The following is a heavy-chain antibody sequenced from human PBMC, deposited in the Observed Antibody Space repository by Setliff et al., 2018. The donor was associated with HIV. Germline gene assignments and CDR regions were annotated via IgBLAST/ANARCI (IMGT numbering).Heavy chain of an antibody. Sequence: ASETLSLTCAVSGYYISSGYYWGWIRQHPGKGLEWIGSIYHSGSTYYHPSLKSRVTISVDTSKNQFSLKLSSVTAADTAVYYCARQYNRQYGMDVWGQGTTVTVSS. CDR2: IYHSGST. CDR1: GYYISSGYY. D-gene: IGHD1-20*01. CDR3: ARQYNRQYGMDV. J-gene: IGHJ6*02. V-gene: IGHV4-38-2*01.